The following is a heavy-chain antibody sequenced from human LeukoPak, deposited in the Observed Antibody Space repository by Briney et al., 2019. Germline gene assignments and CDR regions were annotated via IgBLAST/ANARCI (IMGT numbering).Heavy chain of an antibody. J-gene: IGHJ4*02. D-gene: IGHD3-10*01. V-gene: IGHV4-4*02. CDR2: INHSGST. Sequence: PSGTLSLTCAVSGGSISSSNWWSWVRQPPGKGPAWIGEINHSGSTNYNPSLKSRVTISVDTSKNQFSLKLSSVTAADTAVYYCARHPIEWFGEPRPLVFDYWGQGTLVTVSS. CDR1: GGSISSSNW. CDR3: ARHPIEWFGEPRPLVFDY.